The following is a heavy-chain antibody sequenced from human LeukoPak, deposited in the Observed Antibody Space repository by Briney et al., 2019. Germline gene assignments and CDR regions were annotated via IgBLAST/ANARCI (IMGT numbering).Heavy chain of an antibody. CDR3: AIGGEYGDFDY. CDR2: ISSSSVYI. CDR1: GFTFSSFS. V-gene: IGHV3-21*01. D-gene: IGHD4-17*01. J-gene: IGHJ4*02. Sequence: GGSLRLSCAASGFTFSSFSMSWVRQAPGKGLEWVASISSSSVYIYYADSMRGRFTISRDNAKDSLHLQMNSLGAEDTAVYYCAIGGEYGDFDYWGQGTLVTVSS.